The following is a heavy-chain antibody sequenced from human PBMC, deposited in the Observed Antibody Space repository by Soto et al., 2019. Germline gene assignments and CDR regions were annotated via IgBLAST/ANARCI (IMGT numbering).Heavy chain of an antibody. V-gene: IGHV3-23*01. J-gene: IGHJ4*02. D-gene: IGHD1-26*01. Sequence: EVQLLESGGGLVQPGGSLRLSCAASGFTFSSYAMRWVRQAPVKGLEWVSAISGSGGSTYYADSVKGRFTISRDNSKTTLYLQMSSLRAEGMAVYCCARRGSGSYYDYWGQGTLVTVSS. CDR3: ARRGSGSYYDY. CDR2: ISGSGGST. CDR1: GFTFSSYA.